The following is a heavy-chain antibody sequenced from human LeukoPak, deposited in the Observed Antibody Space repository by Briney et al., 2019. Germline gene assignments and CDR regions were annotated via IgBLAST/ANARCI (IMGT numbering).Heavy chain of an antibody. CDR1: GFTFSSYA. V-gene: IGHV3-64*04. CDR3: ASDYYDRSQY. Sequence: GGSLRLSCSASGFTFSSYAMNWVRQAPGKGLEYVSAITSNGGSTYYADSVKGRFTISRDNSKNTLYLQMNSLRAEDTAVYYCASDYYDRSQYWGQGTLVTVSS. D-gene: IGHD3-22*01. J-gene: IGHJ4*02. CDR2: ITSNGGST.